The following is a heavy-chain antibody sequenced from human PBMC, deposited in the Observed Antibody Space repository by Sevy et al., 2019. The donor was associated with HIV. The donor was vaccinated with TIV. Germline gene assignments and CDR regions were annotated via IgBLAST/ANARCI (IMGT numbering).Heavy chain of an antibody. D-gene: IGHD2-2*01. J-gene: IGHJ3*02. CDR1: GFTFSNAW. CDR3: TRYCSSTSCSAALDI. CDR2: IKSKTDGGTT. Sequence: GGSLRLSCAASGFTFSNAWMSWVRQAPGKGLEWVGRIKSKTDGGTTDYAAPVKGRFTISRDDSKNTLYLQMNSLKTEDTAVYYCTRYCSSTSCSAALDIWGQGTMVTVSS. V-gene: IGHV3-15*01.